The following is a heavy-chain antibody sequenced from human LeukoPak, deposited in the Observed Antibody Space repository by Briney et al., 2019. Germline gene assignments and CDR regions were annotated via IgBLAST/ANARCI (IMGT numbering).Heavy chain of an antibody. CDR3: ARAENCGGDCYSDY. V-gene: IGHV1-2*02. CDR2: INPNSGGT. D-gene: IGHD2-21*02. Sequence: ASVKVSCKASGYTFTGYYMHWVRQAPGQGLEWMGWINPNSGGTNYAQKLQGRVTMTTDTSTSTAYMELRSLRSDDTAVYYCARAENCGGDCYSDYWGQGTLVTVSS. CDR1: GYTFTGYY. J-gene: IGHJ4*02.